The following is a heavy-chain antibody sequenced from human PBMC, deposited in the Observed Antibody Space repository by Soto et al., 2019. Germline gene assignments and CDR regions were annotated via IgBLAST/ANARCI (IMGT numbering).Heavy chain of an antibody. CDR1: GFTFSSYG. J-gene: IGHJ3*02. V-gene: IGHV3-30*03. CDR2: ISYDGSNK. CDR3: ATGGDIVVVPAAETDAFDI. Sequence: GGSLRLSCAASGFTFSSYGMHWVRQAPGKGLEWVAVISYDGSNKYYADSVKGRFTISRDDSKNTLYLQMNSLRAEDTAVYYCATGGDIVVVPAAETDAFDIWGQGTMVTVSS. D-gene: IGHD2-2*01.